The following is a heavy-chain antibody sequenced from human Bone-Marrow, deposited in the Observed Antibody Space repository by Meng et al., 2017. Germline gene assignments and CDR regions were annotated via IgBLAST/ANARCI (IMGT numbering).Heavy chain of an antibody. V-gene: IGHV1-46*01. CDR2: INPSGGST. D-gene: IGHD6-6*01. CDR3: ARDIYEYSSSNWFDP. J-gene: IGHJ5*02. CDR1: GYTFTSYY. Sequence: ASVKVSCKASGYTFTSYYMHWVRQAPGQGREWMGIINPSGGSTSYAQKFQGRVTMTRDTSTSTVYMELSSLRSEDTAVYYCARDIYEYSSSNWFDPWGQGTLVTVSS.